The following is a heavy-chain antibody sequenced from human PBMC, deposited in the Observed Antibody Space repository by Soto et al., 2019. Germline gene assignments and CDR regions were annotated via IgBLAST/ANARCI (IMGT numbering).Heavy chain of an antibody. J-gene: IGHJ4*02. Sequence: EVQLVDSGGGLVKPGGSLRLSCAGTGFTFLTHTMNWVRQAPGKGLEWVAVISPTGTFIYYTDSVKGRFTIFRDNAQNSLSLQMNSLRAEDTAVYYCARGPENNCNVPFDYWGQGTLVTVSS. V-gene: IGHV3-21*01. CDR1: GFTFLTHT. CDR2: ISPTGTFI. CDR3: ARGPENNCNVPFDY. D-gene: IGHD2-15*01.